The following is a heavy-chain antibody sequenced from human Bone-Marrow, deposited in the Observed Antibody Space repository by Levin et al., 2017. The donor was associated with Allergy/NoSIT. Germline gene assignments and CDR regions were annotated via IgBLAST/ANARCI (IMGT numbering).Heavy chain of an antibody. Sequence: GESLKISCAASGFTFSSYAMSWVRQAPGKGLEWVSTISGSGGSTYYADSVKGRFTISRDNSKNTLYLQMNSLRAEDTAVYYCAKSRFLVPDPWGQGTLVTVSS. CDR3: AKSRFLVPDP. CDR2: ISGSGGST. J-gene: IGHJ5*02. D-gene: IGHD3-3*01. V-gene: IGHV3-23*01. CDR1: GFTFSSYA.